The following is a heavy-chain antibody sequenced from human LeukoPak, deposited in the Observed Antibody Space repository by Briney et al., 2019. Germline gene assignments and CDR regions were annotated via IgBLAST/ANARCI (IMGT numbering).Heavy chain of an antibody. CDR2: INPSGGST. J-gene: IGHJ3*02. Sequence: ASVKVSCKASGYTFTSYYMHWVRQAPGQGLEWMGIINPSGGSTSYAQKFQGRVTMTRDTSTSTVYMELSSLRSEDTAVYYCATDIVVVPAATHDFDAFDIWGPGTMVTVSS. D-gene: IGHD2-2*01. V-gene: IGHV1-46*01. CDR1: GYTFTSYY. CDR3: ATDIVVVPAATHDFDAFDI.